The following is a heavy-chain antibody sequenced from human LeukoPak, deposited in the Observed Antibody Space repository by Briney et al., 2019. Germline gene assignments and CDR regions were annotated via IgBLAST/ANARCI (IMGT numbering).Heavy chain of an antibody. CDR1: GGTFSSYA. D-gene: IGHD2-15*01. V-gene: IGHV1-69*13. CDR3: AREGGWTYAFDI. CDR2: IIPIFGTA. J-gene: IGHJ3*02. Sequence: ASVKVSCKASGGTFSSYAISWVRQAPGQGLEWMGGIIPIFGTANYAQKFQGRVTITADESTSTAYMELSSLRSEDTAVYYCAREGGWTYAFDIWGQGTMVTVSS.